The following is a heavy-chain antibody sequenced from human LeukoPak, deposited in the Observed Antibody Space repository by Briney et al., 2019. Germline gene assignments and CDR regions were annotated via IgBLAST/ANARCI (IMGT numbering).Heavy chain of an antibody. CDR2: ISAYNGNT. CDR1: GYSFTSYG. CDR3: ARVSSGSSYYYYYYMDV. V-gene: IGHV1-18*01. Sequence: ASVKVSCKASGYSFTSYGISWVRQAPGQGLEWMGWISAYNGNTNYAQKLQGRVTMTTDTSTSTAYMELRSLRSDDTAVYYCARVSSGSSYYYYYYMDVWGKGTTVTISS. J-gene: IGHJ6*03. D-gene: IGHD1-26*01.